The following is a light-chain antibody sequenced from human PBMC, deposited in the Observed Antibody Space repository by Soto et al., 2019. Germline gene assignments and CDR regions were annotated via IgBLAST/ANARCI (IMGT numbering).Light chain of an antibody. CDR1: SSDVGGYKY. V-gene: IGLV2-14*01. CDR2: EVS. Sequence: LTQPASVSGSPGQSITISCTGTSSDVGGYKYVSWYQQHPDKAPKLIIFEVSNRPSGISSRFSGSKSGNTASLTISGLQAEDEADYYCASYTSSSTSVIFGRGTKLTVL. CDR3: ASYTSSSTSVI. J-gene: IGLJ2*01.